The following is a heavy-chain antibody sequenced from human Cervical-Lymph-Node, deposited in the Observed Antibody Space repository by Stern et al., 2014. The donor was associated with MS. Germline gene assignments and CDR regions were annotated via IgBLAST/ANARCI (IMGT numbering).Heavy chain of an antibody. D-gene: IGHD5-18*01. J-gene: IGHJ4*02. CDR3: ASGYRIFDY. CDR2: IHASGGA. V-gene: IGHV4-61*02. CDR1: GGSISSGSDY. Sequence: VQLEESGPGLVKPSQTLSLTCTVSGGSISSGSDYWSWIRQPVGKGLEWIGRIHASGGAFYTPSLKSRVTISTNTSMNQFSLELNSATAADTAIYYCASGYRIFDYWGQGILVTVSS.